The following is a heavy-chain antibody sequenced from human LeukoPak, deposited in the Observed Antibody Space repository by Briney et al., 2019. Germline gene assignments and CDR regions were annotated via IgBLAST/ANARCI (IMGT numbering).Heavy chain of an antibody. CDR3: ARDKRAFDI. Sequence: SETLSLTCTVSGGSISSYYWSWIRQPPGKGLEWIGYIYYSGSTNYNPSLRSRVTISVDTSKNQFSLKLSSVTAADTAVYYCARDKRAFDIWGQGTMVTVSS. V-gene: IGHV4-59*01. CDR2: IYYSGST. J-gene: IGHJ3*02. CDR1: GGSISSYY.